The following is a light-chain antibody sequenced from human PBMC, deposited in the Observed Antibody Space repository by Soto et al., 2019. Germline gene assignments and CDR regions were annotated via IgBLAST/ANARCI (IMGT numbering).Light chain of an antibody. V-gene: IGLV2-14*01. J-gene: IGLJ1*01. CDR2: GVS. Sequence: QSALTQPASVSGSPGQSITISCTGTITDIGAYNYVSWYQQHPGKAPKPLIYGVSSRPSGVSNRFSGSKSGNAAYLTISGLQADAEAEYYCSSYTSSIAPSVFGTGTKVTVL. CDR1: ITDIGAYNY. CDR3: SSYTSSIAPSV.